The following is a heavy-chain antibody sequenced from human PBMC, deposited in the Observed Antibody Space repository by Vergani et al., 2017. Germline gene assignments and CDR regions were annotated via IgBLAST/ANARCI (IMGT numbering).Heavy chain of an antibody. J-gene: IGHJ4*02. V-gene: IGHV3-23*01. CDR2: ISDSGGYA. D-gene: IGHD2-2*01. CDR3: AKVHLNYCSSTSCPLGY. Sequence: EVQLLESGGGLIQPGGSLRLSCAASEFTFSNYAMSWVRQAPGRGLEWVSSISDSGGYAYYADSVKGRFTISRDNSKNTLYLQMNSLRAEDTAVYYCAKVHLNYCSSTSCPLGYWGQGTLVTVSS. CDR1: EFTFSNYA.